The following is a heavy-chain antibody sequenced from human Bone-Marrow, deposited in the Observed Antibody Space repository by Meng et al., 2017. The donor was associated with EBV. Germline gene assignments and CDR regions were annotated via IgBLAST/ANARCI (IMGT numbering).Heavy chain of an antibody. Sequence: QPPLRESGPGQVKPSAPPSLTGTVSGDSSSSFYYWGWIRQPPGRGLEWIGSVHYTGSTYYSPSLKSRVTVSVDTSKNQFSLRLTSVTAADTAVYYCARPFPSWQSPRLDPFGAWGQGTLVTVSS. CDR2: VHYTGST. D-gene: IGHD6-19*01. CDR1: GDSSSSFYY. CDR3: ARPFPSWQSPRLDPFGA. V-gene: IGHV4-39*01. J-gene: IGHJ5*02.